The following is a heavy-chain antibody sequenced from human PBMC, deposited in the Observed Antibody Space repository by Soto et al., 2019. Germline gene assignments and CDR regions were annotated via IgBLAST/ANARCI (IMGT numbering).Heavy chain of an antibody. V-gene: IGHV3-21*01. D-gene: IGHD3-22*01. CDR1: GFNFSSYS. J-gene: IGHJ4*02. CDR2: ISSSSSYI. Sequence: PGGSLRLSSAASGFNFSSYSMNWVRQAPGKGLEWVSSISSSSSYIYYADSVKGRFTISRDNARNSLYLQMNSLRAEDTAVYYCARDYYDSMYYFDYWGQGTLVTVSS. CDR3: ARDYYDSMYYFDY.